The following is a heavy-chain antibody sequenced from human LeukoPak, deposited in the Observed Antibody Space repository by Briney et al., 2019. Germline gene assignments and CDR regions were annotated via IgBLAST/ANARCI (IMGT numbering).Heavy chain of an antibody. V-gene: IGHV4-39*02. CDR1: GGSISSSIYY. CDR3: ARDYCSTTSCYTVDVFDF. Sequence: PSETLSLTCTVSGGSISSSIYYWGWIRQSPGKGLEWSGSIYYSGSTYYNPSLKSRVTISVDTSKNQFSLKLSSVTAADTAVYYCARDYCSTTSCYTVDVFDFWGQGTMVTVSS. J-gene: IGHJ3*01. D-gene: IGHD2-2*02. CDR2: IYYSGST.